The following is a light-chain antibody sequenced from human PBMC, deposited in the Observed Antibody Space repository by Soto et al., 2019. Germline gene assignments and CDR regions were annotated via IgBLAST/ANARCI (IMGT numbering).Light chain of an antibody. V-gene: IGKV3-11*01. Sequence: EAVLTQSPVTLSLSPGERATLSCRASQSVGRDLAWYQQKPGQAPRLLIYDALNRATGIPARFSGSGSGTDFTLTIIRLEPDDFAVYYCQQRAAFGQGTKVEMK. CDR2: DAL. CDR1: QSVGRD. CDR3: QQRAA. J-gene: IGKJ1*01.